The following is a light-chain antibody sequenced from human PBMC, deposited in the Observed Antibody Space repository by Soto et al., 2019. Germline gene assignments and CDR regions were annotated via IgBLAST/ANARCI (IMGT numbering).Light chain of an antibody. CDR1: SSDVGGHNY. V-gene: IGLV2-14*01. J-gene: IGLJ2*01. CDR2: EVT. CDR3: SSYTSSTTLDVV. Sequence: QSALTQPASVSGSPGQSITISCTGTSSDVGGHNYVSWYQQHPGTAPKLMIYEVTHRPSGVSNRFSGSKSGNTASLTISGLQAEDEADYYCSSYTSSTTLDVVFGGGTKLTVL.